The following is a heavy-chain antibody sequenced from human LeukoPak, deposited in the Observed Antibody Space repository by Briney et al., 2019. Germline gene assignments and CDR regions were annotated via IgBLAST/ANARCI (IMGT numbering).Heavy chain of an antibody. V-gene: IGHV1-58*01. CDR3: AANIEETAMVKHWFDP. CDR2: IVVGSGNT. CDR1: GFTFTISA. D-gene: IGHD5-18*01. J-gene: IGHJ5*02. Sequence: SVTVSFKASGFTFTISAVQWVRQARGQRLEWIGWIVVGSGNTNYAQKFQERVTISRDMSTSTAYMELSSLRSEDTAVYYCAANIEETAMVKHWFDPWGQGTLVTVSS.